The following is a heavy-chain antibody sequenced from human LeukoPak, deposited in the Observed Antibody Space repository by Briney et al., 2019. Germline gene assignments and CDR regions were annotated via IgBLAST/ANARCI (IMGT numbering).Heavy chain of an antibody. CDR3: ARKGLPNTYCDFWGGYIDAFDI. D-gene: IGHD3-3*01. J-gene: IGHJ3*02. Sequence: GGSLRLSCAASGFTFSSYWMHWVRQAPGKGLVWVSRINSDGGSKSYTDSVKGRFTICRVNAKKTLYLKMHSLRAEDTAVYYCARKGLPNTYCDFWGGYIDAFDIWGQGPMVTVSS. CDR1: GFTFSSYW. V-gene: IGHV3-74*01. CDR2: INSDGGSK.